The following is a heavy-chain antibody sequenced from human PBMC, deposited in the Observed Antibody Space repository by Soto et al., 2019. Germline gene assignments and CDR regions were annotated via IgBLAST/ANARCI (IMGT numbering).Heavy chain of an antibody. V-gene: IGHV4-34*01. CDR2: INHSGST. Sequence: QVQLQQWGAGLLKPSETLSLTCAVSGGSFSGYYWSWIRQPPGKGLEWIGEINHSGSTNYNPSLKSRVAISVDTSKNQFSLKLSSVTASDPGGYYCARGSGVVASTHVYWGQGTLVTVSS. CDR1: GGSFSGYY. J-gene: IGHJ4*02. CDR3: ARGSGVVASTHVY. D-gene: IGHD2-15*01.